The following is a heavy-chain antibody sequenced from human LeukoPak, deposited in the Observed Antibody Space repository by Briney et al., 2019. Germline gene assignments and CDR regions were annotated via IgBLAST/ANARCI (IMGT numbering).Heavy chain of an antibody. Sequence: GGSPRLSCAASGFTFSDHYMDWVRQAPGKGLEWVGRTRNKANSYTTEYAASVKGRFTISRDDSKNSLYLQMNSLKTEDTAVYYCARGDYYDSSGYEDWGQGTLVTVSS. CDR2: TRNKANSYTT. D-gene: IGHD3-22*01. CDR3: ARGDYYDSSGYED. J-gene: IGHJ4*02. V-gene: IGHV3-72*01. CDR1: GFTFSDHY.